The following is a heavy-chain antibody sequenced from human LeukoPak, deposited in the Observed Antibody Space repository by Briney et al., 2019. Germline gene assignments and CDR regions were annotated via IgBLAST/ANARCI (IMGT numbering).Heavy chain of an antibody. V-gene: IGHV3-30*18. J-gene: IGHJ4*02. CDR2: ISYDGGDK. D-gene: IGHD3-16*01. Sequence: PGGSLRLSCSASGFTLSSYRMIWLPQPPGKGLEGLALISYDGGDKYYAESMNGRITISRDNAENTLYLQMNNLRPDETAFYFCVKEGVEYSYSYGDYWGQGSLVTVSS. CDR3: VKEGVEYSYSYGDY. CDR1: GFTLSSYR.